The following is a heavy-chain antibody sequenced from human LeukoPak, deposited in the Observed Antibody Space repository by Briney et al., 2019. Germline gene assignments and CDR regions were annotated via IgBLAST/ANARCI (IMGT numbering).Heavy chain of an antibody. D-gene: IGHD6-19*01. J-gene: IGHJ4*02. CDR3: ARDSLSISYSSGWYTGWGGY. CDR1: GFTFSSYA. CDR2: ISSSGGTT. Sequence: GGSLRLSCAASGFTFSSYAMTWVRQAPGKGLEWVSVISSSGGTTYYADSVKGRFTISRDNAKNSLYLQMNSLRAEDTAVYYCARDSLSISYSSGWYTGWGGYWGQGTLVTVSS. V-gene: IGHV3-48*01.